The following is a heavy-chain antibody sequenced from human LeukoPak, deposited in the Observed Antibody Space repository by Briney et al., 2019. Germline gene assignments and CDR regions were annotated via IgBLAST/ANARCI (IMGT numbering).Heavy chain of an antibody. V-gene: IGHV1-46*01. J-gene: IGHJ4*02. CDR1: GYTFTSYY. CDR3: ARDRDTYYDILTGYSSYYFDY. CDR2: INPSGGST. D-gene: IGHD3-9*01. Sequence: ASVKVSCKASGYTFTSYYMHWVRQAPGQGLEWMGIINPSGGSTSYAQKFQGRVTMTRDTSTSTVDMELSGLRSEDTAVYYCARDRDTYYDILTGYSSYYFDYWGQGTLVTVSS.